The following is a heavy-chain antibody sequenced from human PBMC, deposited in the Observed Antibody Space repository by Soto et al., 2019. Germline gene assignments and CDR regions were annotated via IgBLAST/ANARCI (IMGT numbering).Heavy chain of an antibody. CDR1: GFTFSSYG. D-gene: IGHD3-16*02. J-gene: IGHJ4*02. CDR2: IWFDGSNK. CDR3: ARMRGELSLLYYFDY. Sequence: GGSLRLSCAASGFTFSSYGMHWVRQAPGKGLEWVAVIWFDGSNKYYADSVKGRFTISRDNSKNTVYLQMNSLRAEDTAVYYCARMRGELSLLYYFDYWGQGTLVTVSS. V-gene: IGHV3-33*01.